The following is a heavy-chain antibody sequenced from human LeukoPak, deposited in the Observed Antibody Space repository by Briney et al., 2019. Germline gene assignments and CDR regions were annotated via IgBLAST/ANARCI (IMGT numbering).Heavy chain of an antibody. Sequence: GGSLRLSCAASGCTFSSYSMNWVRQAPGRGLEWVSSISSSSSYIYYADSVKGRFTISRDNAKNSLYLQMNSLRAEGTGVYYCARGRDCSSTSCYFDYWGQGTLVTVSS. CDR3: ARGRDCSSTSCYFDY. CDR1: GCTFSSYS. D-gene: IGHD2-2*01. CDR2: ISSSSSYI. V-gene: IGHV3-21*01. J-gene: IGHJ4*02.